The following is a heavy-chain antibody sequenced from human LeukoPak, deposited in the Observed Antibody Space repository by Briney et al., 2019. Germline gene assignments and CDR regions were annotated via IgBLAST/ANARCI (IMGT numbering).Heavy chain of an antibody. Sequence: SVKVSCKASGGTFSSYAVSWVRQAPGQGLEWMGRIIPILGIANYAQKFQGRVTITADKSTSTAYMELSSLRSEDTAVYYCARGAMVTADYWGQGTLVTVSS. CDR3: ARGAMVTADY. J-gene: IGHJ4*02. V-gene: IGHV1-69*04. CDR1: GGTFSSYA. CDR2: IIPILGIA. D-gene: IGHD5-18*01.